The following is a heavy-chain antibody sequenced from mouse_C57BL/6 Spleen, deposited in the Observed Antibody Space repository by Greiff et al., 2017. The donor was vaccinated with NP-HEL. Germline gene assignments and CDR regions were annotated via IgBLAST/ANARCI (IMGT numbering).Heavy chain of an antibody. V-gene: IGHV1-82*01. D-gene: IGHD2-4*01. Sequence: QVQLQQSGPELVKPGASVKISCKASGYAFSSSWMNWVKQRPGKGLEWIGRIYPGDGDTNYNGKFKGKATLTADKSSSTAYMQLSSLTSEDSAVYFCARSRDYDGFAYWGQGTLVTVSA. CDR3: ARSRDYDGFAY. CDR2: IYPGDGDT. J-gene: IGHJ3*01. CDR1: GYAFSSSW.